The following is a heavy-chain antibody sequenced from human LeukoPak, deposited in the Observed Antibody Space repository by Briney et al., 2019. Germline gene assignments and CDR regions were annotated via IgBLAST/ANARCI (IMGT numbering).Heavy chain of an antibody. V-gene: IGHV4-34*01. D-gene: IGHD3-10*01. Sequence: SETLSLTCAVYGGSFSGYYWSWIRQPPGKGLEWIGEINHSGSTNYNPSLKSRVTISVDTSKNQFSLKLSSVTAADTAVYYCARGRRHYYGSGSYYKSYGYYYYYMDVWGKGTTVTVSS. J-gene: IGHJ6*03. CDR2: INHSGST. CDR3: ARGRRHYYGSGSYYKSYGYYYYYMDV. CDR1: GGSFSGYY.